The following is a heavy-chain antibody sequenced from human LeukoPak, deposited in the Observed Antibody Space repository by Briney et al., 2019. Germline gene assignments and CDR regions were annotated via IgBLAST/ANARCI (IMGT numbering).Heavy chain of an antibody. Sequence: ASVKVSCKASGGTFSTYAISWVRQAPGQGLEWMGGIIPIFGTTNYAQKFQGRVTIIADESTNTAYMELSSLRSEDTAVYYCARTYDSSGYYPHDAFDIWGQGTLVTVSS. V-gene: IGHV1-69*13. CDR2: IIPIFGTT. J-gene: IGHJ3*02. CDR3: ARTYDSSGYYPHDAFDI. CDR1: GGTFSTYA. D-gene: IGHD3-22*01.